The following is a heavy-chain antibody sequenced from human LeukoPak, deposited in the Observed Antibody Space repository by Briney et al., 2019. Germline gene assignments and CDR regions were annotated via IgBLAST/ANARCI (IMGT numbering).Heavy chain of an antibody. V-gene: IGHV3-7*01. CDR2: IKQDGSKK. D-gene: IGHD4-23*01. CDR1: GFTFSSYW. CDR3: AREGPVVRGSEVDY. Sequence: GGSLRLSCAASGFTFSSYWMSWVRQVPGKGLEWVANIKQDGSKKDYVDSVKGRFTISRDNAKNSLYLQVNSLRDEDTAVYYCAREGPVVRGSEVDYWGQGTLVTVSS. J-gene: IGHJ4*02.